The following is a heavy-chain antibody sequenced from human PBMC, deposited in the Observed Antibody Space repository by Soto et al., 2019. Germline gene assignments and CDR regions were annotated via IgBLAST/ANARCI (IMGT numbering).Heavy chain of an antibody. D-gene: IGHD1-26*01. Sequence: GGSLRLSCAASGFTFSSYAMSWVRQAPGKGLEWVSAISISGVTTYYADSVKGRFTISRDNSKNTLYLQTNNLRAEDTAVFYCAKVRQGWELPNYFFDYWGQGTLVTVS. CDR2: ISISGVTT. V-gene: IGHV3-23*01. J-gene: IGHJ4*02. CDR1: GFTFSSYA. CDR3: AKVRQGWELPNYFFDY.